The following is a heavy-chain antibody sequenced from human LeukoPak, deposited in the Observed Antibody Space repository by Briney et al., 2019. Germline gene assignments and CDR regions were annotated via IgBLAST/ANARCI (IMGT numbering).Heavy chain of an antibody. CDR2: IYTSGST. CDR3: ARDCRDDSSGSRYYYYMDV. D-gene: IGHD3-22*01. J-gene: IGHJ6*03. V-gene: IGHV4-4*07. CDR1: GGSISFYY. Sequence: SETLSLTCSVSGGSISFYYWSWIRQPAGKGLEWIGRIYTSGSTNYNPSLKSRVTMSVDTSKNQFSLKLSSVTAADTAVYYCARDCRDDSSGSRYYYYMDVWGKGTTVTISS.